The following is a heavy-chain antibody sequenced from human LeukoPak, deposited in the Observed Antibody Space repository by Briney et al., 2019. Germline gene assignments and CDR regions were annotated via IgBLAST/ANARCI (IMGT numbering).Heavy chain of an antibody. D-gene: IGHD6-19*01. Sequence: GRSLRLSCAASGFTFSSYGMHWVRQAPGKGLEWVAIISYDGSNKYYADSVKGRFTISRDNSKNTLYLQMNSLRAEDTAVYYCARVDPYSSGWPPFDYWGQGTLVTVSS. J-gene: IGHJ4*02. CDR2: ISYDGSNK. CDR1: GFTFSSYG. V-gene: IGHV3-30*19. CDR3: ARVDPYSSGWPPFDY.